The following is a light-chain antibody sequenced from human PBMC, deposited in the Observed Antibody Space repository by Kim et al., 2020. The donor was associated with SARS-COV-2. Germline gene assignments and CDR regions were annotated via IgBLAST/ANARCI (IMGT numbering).Light chain of an antibody. J-gene: IGLJ1*01. CDR3: CSYAGTSTSV. V-gene: IGLV2-11*01. CDR2: DVS. CDR1: SSDVGGYNY. Sequence: GQSVTISCPGTSSDVGGYNYVSWYQQHPGKAPKLMIYDVSHRPSGVPDRFSGTKSDNTASLTISGLQAEDEADYYCCSYAGTSTSVFGTGTKVTVL.